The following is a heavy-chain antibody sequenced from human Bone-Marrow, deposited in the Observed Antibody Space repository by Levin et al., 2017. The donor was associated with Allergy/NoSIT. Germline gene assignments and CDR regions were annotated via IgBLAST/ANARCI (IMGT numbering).Heavy chain of an antibody. D-gene: IGHD3-16*01. CDR1: SGSFRGYY. CDR2: INHSGST. CDR3: ARTQGGG. Sequence: SQTLSLPCAVYSGSFRGYYWSWIRQPPGKGLEWIGEINHSGSTNYNPSLKSRVTMSVDTSKNQFSLKLSSVTAADTAVYYCARTQGGGWGQGTLVTVSS. J-gene: IGHJ4*02. V-gene: IGHV4-34*01.